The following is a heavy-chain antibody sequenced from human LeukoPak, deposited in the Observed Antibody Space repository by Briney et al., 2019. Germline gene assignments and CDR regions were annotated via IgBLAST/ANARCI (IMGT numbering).Heavy chain of an antibody. CDR2: INAYNGNT. CDR1: GYTFTSYG. V-gene: IGHV1-18*01. D-gene: IGHD3-10*01. Sequence: ASVKLSCKASGYTFTSYGINWVRQAPGQGLEWMAWINAYNGNTNYAQKLQGRVTMTTDTSTSTAYMELRSLRSDDTAVYYCARGAHITMVRGAVDYWGQGTLVTVSS. CDR3: ARGAHITMVRGAVDY. J-gene: IGHJ4*02.